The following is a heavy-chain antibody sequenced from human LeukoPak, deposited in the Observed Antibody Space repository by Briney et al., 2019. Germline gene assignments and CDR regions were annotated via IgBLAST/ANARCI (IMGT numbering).Heavy chain of an antibody. CDR2: IWYDGRNQ. CDR3: ARTYYHMDV. V-gene: IGHV3-33*01. Sequence: PGGSLRLPCAASGFTFSSYAMHWVRQAPGKGLEWVAVIWYDGRNQYYADSVKGRFTISRDNSKNTLYLQMNSLRAEDTALYYCARTYYHMDVWGKGATVTVSS. J-gene: IGHJ6*03. CDR1: GFTFSSYA.